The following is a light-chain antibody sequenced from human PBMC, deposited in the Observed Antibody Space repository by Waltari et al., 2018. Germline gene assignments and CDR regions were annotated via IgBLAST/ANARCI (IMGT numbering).Light chain of an antibody. CDR2: GAS. V-gene: IGKV3-20*01. J-gene: IGKJ2*01. CDR3: QQYGSSIMYT. Sequence: VLTQSPGTLSLSPGESATLSCRASQSLTKRYLAWYQQKPGQAPRLVIYGASSRAAGIPDRFSGSWSGTDFTLTISRLEPEDFAVYYCQQYGSSIMYTFGQGTKLEIK. CDR1: QSLTKRY.